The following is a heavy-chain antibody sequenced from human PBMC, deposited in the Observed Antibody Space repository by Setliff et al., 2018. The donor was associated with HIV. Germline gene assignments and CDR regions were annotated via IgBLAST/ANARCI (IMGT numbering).Heavy chain of an antibody. V-gene: IGHV3-30*04. CDR2: ISYDGSNR. Sequence: GESLKISCAASGFTFSSYAMHWVRQAPGKGLEWVAIISYDGSNRYYADSVKGRFTISRANPRNTVYLQMTGLRLDDTAVYYCANGYDFWSGSSKGNFDYWGQGTLVTVSS. J-gene: IGHJ4*02. CDR3: ANGYDFWSGSSKGNFDY. CDR1: GFTFSSYA. D-gene: IGHD3-3*01.